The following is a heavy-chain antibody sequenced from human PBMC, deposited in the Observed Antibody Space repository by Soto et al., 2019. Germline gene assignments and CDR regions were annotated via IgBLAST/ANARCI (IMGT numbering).Heavy chain of an antibody. CDR1: GFTFSSYA. CDR3: AKDSGRITIFGVVIPHDAFDI. CDR2: ISGSGGST. V-gene: IGHV3-23*01. J-gene: IGHJ3*02. Sequence: GGSLRLSCAASGFTFSSYAMSWVRQAPGKGLEWVSAISGSGGSTYYADSVKGRFTISRDNSKNTLYLQMNSLRAEDTAVYYCAKDSGRITIFGVVIPHDAFDIWGQGTMVTVSS. D-gene: IGHD3-3*01.